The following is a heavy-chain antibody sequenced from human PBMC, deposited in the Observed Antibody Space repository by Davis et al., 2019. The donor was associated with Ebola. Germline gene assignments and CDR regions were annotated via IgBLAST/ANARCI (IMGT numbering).Heavy chain of an antibody. D-gene: IGHD6-19*01. Sequence: PGGSLRLSCAASGFTVSSNYISWVRQAPGKGLEWVSLIYSGGNTSYAYSVKGRFTISRDNSKNTLYLQMNSLRAEDTAVYYCARDRYSSGLRYFDYWGQGTLVTVSS. J-gene: IGHJ4*02. V-gene: IGHV3-53*01. CDR2: IYSGGNT. CDR3: ARDRYSSGLRYFDY. CDR1: GFTVSSNY.